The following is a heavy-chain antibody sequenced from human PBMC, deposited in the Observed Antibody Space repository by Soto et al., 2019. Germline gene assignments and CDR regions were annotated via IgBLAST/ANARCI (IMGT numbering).Heavy chain of an antibody. J-gene: IGHJ4*02. D-gene: IGHD1-26*01. V-gene: IGHV1-24*01. CDR1: GYTLTELS. CDR2: FHPEDGET. Sequence: GASVKVSCKVSGYTLTELSMHWVRQTPGKGLEWMGGFHPEDGETIYALKLQGRVTMTEDTSTDTAYMELSSLRSEDTAVYYCTTRGRSGSYYWTHNYWGQGTLVTVSS. CDR3: TTRGRSGSYYWTHNY.